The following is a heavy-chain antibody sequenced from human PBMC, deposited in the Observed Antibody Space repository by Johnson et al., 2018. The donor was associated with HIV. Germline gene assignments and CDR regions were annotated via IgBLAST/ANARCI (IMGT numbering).Heavy chain of an antibody. CDR3: ARAGSTSGWFDAFDI. J-gene: IGHJ3*02. CDR1: GFTFSSYW. CDR2: IKQDGSEK. D-gene: IGHD6-19*01. Sequence: VQLVESGGGLVQPGGSLRLSCAASGFTFSSYWMSWVRQAPGKGLEWVANIKQDGSEKYYVYSVKGRFTIARDNAKSSLYLQMNSLRAEDTAVYYCARAGSTSGWFDAFDIWGQGTMVTVSS. V-gene: IGHV3-7*04.